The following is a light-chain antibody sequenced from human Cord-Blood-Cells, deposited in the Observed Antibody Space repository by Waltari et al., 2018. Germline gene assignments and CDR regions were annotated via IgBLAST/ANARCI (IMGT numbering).Light chain of an antibody. J-gene: IGLJ2*01. CDR2: EAS. Sequence: QSALTQPAPVSGSPGQSLTISCTGTSSDVGRYNIVSWCQQHPGKAPKLMLYEASKRPSGVSNRCSGSKSGNTASLTISGLQAEDEADYYCCSYAGSSTLVFGGGTKLPVL. CDR3: CSYAGSSTLV. CDR1: SSDVGRYNI. V-gene: IGLV2-23*01.